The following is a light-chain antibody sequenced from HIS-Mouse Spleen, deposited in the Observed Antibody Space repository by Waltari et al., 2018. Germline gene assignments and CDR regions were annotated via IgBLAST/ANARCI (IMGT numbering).Light chain of an antibody. Sequence: QSALTQPASVSGSPGQSITIPCTGTSSDVGGYNYVSWYQHHPGKAPKLMIYDVSNRPSGVSNRFSVSKSGNTASLTISGLQAEDEADYYCSSYTSSSFNVVFGGGTKLTVL. CDR1: SSDVGGYNY. CDR3: SSYTSSSFNVV. CDR2: DVS. V-gene: IGLV2-14*03. J-gene: IGLJ2*01.